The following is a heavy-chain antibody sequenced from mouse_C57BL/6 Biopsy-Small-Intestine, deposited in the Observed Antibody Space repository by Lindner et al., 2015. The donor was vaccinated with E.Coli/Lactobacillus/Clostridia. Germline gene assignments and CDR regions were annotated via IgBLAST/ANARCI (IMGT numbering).Heavy chain of an antibody. J-gene: IGHJ1*03. CDR1: GYAFSSSW. CDR2: IYPGDGDT. Sequence: VQLQESGPELVKPGASVKISCKASGYAFSSSWMNWVKQRPGKGLEWIGRIYPGDGDTNYNGKFKDKATMTVDKSSSTVYMELSRLTSEDSAVYFCARHEGGNYGYFDVWGTGTTVTVSS. V-gene: IGHV1-82*01. CDR3: ARHEGGNYGYFDV. D-gene: IGHD1-1*02.